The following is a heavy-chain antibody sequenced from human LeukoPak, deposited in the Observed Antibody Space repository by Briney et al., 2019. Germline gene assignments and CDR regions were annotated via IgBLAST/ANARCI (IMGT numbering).Heavy chain of an antibody. V-gene: IGHV3-23*01. D-gene: IGHD4-11*01. J-gene: IGHJ4*02. CDR2: IIGGAGST. CDR3: ANPPTVTSFHY. CDR1: GFSFSSDG. Sequence: QPGGTLRLSCAASGFSFSSDGMSWVRQAPGKGLEWVSGIIGGAGSTYYADSVKGRFTISRDNSKNTLYLQMNSLRAEDTAIYYCANPPTVTSFHYWGQGTLVTVSS.